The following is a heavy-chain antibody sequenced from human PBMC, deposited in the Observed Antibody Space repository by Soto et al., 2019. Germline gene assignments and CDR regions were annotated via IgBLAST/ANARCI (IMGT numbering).Heavy chain of an antibody. J-gene: IGHJ4*02. Sequence: ASVKVSCKASGGTFSSYAISWVRQAPGQGLEWMGGIIPIFGTANYAQKFQGRVTITADESKSTLFLHMNSLGPEDTAVYYCARDRYSEATLFDHWGQGTLVTVSS. D-gene: IGHD5-12*01. CDR2: IIPIFGTA. V-gene: IGHV1-69*13. CDR1: GGTFSSYA. CDR3: ARDRYSEATLFDH.